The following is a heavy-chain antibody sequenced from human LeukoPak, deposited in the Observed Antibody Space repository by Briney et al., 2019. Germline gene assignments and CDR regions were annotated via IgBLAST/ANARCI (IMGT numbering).Heavy chain of an antibody. CDR3: ASLNYYGPGSLDY. Sequence: PSETLSLTCTVSGGSISSYYWSWIRQPPGKGLEWIGYIYYSGSTNYNPSLTSRVTISVDTSKNQFSLKLSSVTAADTAVYYCASLNYYGPGSLDYWGQGTLVTVSS. V-gene: IGHV4-59*01. J-gene: IGHJ4*02. CDR2: IYYSGST. D-gene: IGHD3-10*01. CDR1: GGSISSYY.